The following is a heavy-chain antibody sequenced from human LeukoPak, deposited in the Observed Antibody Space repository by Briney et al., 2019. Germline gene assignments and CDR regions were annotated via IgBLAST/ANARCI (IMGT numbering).Heavy chain of an antibody. CDR1: GYTLTELS. Sequence: ASVKVSCKVSGYTLTELSIHWVRQAPGKGLEWMGGFNPKDGETIYAQKFQGRVTMTEDTPTDTAYMELSSLRSEDTAVYYCAKIAHYGAYSDYWGQGTLVTVSS. J-gene: IGHJ4*02. CDR3: AKIAHYGAYSDY. CDR2: FNPKDGET. V-gene: IGHV1-24*01. D-gene: IGHD4-17*01.